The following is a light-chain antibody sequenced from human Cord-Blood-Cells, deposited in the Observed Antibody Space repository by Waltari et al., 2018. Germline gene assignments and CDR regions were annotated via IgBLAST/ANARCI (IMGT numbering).Light chain of an antibody. V-gene: IGKV3-15*01. CDR3: QQYNNWPPCS. Sequence: EIVMTPSPATLSVSPGERATLSCRASQSVSSNLACYQQKPGQAPRLLIYGASTRATGIPARFSGSGSGTEFTLTISSLQSEDFAVYYCQQYNNWPPCSFGQGTKLEIK. CDR2: GAS. CDR1: QSVSSN. J-gene: IGKJ2*04.